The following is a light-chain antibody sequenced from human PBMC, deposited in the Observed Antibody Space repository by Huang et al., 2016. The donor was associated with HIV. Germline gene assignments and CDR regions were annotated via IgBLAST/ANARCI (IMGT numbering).Light chain of an antibody. V-gene: IGKV1-5*03. CDR2: RAS. J-gene: IGKJ2*01. Sequence: DIQMTQSPSTLSASVGDRVTITCRASPNINTWLAWYQQKPGKAPDLLIYRASSLQVGVPSRFTGSGSGTEFTLTITSLQPDDLGTYYCQQYNTYWYTFGQGTKLEI. CDR3: QQYNTYWYT. CDR1: PNINTW.